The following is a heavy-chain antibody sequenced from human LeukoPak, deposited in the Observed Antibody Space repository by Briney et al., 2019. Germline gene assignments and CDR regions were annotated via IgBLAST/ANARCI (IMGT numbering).Heavy chain of an antibody. D-gene: IGHD3-16*01. CDR2: FDPEDGET. Sequence: ASVKVSCKVSGYTLTELSMHWVRQAPGKGLEWMGGFDPEDGETICAQKFQGRVTMTEDTSTDTAYMELSSLRSEDTAVYYCATDLPRPTRTPGGGYWGQGTLVTVSS. J-gene: IGHJ4*02. V-gene: IGHV1-24*01. CDR1: GYTLTELS. CDR3: ATDLPRPTRTPGGGY.